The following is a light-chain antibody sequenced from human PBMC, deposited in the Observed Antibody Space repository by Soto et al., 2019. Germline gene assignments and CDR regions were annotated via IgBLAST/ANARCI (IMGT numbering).Light chain of an antibody. Sequence: QSALTQPASVSGSPGQSITISCTGTSSDVGSYKLVSWYRQHPGKAPKLMIYEGSKRPSGVSNRFSRSTSGNTASLTISGLPAEDEADYYCCSYAGSSTYVVFGGGTKLTFL. CDR3: CSYAGSSTYVV. CDR1: SSDVGSYKL. CDR2: EGS. J-gene: IGLJ2*01. V-gene: IGLV2-23*01.